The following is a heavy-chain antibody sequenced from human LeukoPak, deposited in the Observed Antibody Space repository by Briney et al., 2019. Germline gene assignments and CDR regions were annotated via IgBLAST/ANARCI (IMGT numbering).Heavy chain of an antibody. Sequence: GGSLRLSCVASGITFSNYAVSWVRQAPEKGLDWVSVISGSAHKIRYADSVKGRFTISRDNSENIVYLQMNNLRVEDTAVYYCARGTSGWEGYGMDVWGQGTTVTVSS. CDR1: GITFSNYA. V-gene: IGHV3-23*01. CDR2: ISGSAHKI. D-gene: IGHD6-19*01. J-gene: IGHJ6*02. CDR3: ARGTSGWEGYGMDV.